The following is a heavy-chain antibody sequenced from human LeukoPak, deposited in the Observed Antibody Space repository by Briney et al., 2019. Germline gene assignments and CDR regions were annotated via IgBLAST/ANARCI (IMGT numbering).Heavy chain of an antibody. V-gene: IGHV3-48*03. CDR3: ARRFDT. J-gene: IGHJ4*02. CDR2: ISKSGAEI. D-gene: IGHD3-22*01. Sequence: GGSLRLSCAVSGFSFSDYEMNWVRQAPGKGLECLSYISKSGAEIYYADSVRGRFTIFRDSAKSSLFLYMNNLREDDTAVYYRARRFDTWGQGTLVTVSS. CDR1: GFSFSDYE.